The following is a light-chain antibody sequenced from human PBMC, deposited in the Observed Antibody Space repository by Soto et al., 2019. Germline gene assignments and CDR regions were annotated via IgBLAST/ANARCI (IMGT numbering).Light chain of an antibody. V-gene: IGKV4-1*01. Sequence: EIVMTQSPDSLAVSLGERATINCKSSQRVLYSSNNKNYLAWYQQKPRQPPELLISWASTREFGVPDRFSGSGSGTDFTLTISSLQAEDVAVYYCQQYYGTPYTFGQGTKLEIK. CDR2: WAS. J-gene: IGKJ2*01. CDR1: QRVLYSSNNKNY. CDR3: QQYYGTPYT.